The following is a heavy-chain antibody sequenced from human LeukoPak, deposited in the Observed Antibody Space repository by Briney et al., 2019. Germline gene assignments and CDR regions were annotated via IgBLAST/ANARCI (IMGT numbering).Heavy chain of an antibody. CDR3: AKGWAAAGIYYYYYYMDV. V-gene: IGHV3-23*01. CDR1: GFTFSSYA. CDR2: ISGSGGST. D-gene: IGHD6-13*01. Sequence: GGSLRLSCAASGFTFSSYAMSWVRQAPGKGLEWVSAISGSGGSTYYADSVKGRFTISRDNSKNTLYLQMNGLRAEDTAVYYCAKGWAAAGIYYYYYYMDVWGKGTTVTVSS. J-gene: IGHJ6*03.